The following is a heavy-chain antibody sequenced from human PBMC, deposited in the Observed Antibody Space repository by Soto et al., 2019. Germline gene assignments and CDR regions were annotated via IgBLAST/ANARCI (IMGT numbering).Heavy chain of an antibody. CDR1: GGSVSSGGYS. Sequence: SETLSLTCAVSGGSVSSGGYSWSWIRQPPGKGLEWIGYIYHSGSTYYNPSLKSRVTISVDRSKNQFSLKLSSVTAADTAVYYCARAFHHTIFGAYYYYGMDVWGQGTTVTV. CDR2: IYHSGST. V-gene: IGHV4-30-2*01. J-gene: IGHJ6*02. D-gene: IGHD3-3*01. CDR3: ARAFHHTIFGAYYYYGMDV.